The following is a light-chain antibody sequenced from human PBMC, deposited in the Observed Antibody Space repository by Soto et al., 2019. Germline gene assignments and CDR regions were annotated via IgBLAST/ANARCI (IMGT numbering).Light chain of an antibody. J-gene: IGKJ3*01. CDR2: GAS. Sequence: EIVLTQSPGTLSLSPGERATLSCRASQSVSSNSLAWYQQKPGQAPRLLIYGASSRAIGIPDRFSGSGSGTDFTFTINRLELEDFVVYYCQQYGSSLFTFGPGTKVDIK. CDR1: QSVSSNS. CDR3: QQYGSSLFT. V-gene: IGKV3-20*01.